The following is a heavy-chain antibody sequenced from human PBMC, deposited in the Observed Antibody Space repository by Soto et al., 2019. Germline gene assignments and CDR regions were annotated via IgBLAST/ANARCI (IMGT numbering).Heavy chain of an antibody. CDR3: ARAINSAYDY. V-gene: IGHV3-7*05. Sequence: EVQLVESGGGLVQPGESLRLSCAASGLTLSSHWMGWVRQAPGTGLEWVATINQDGTESFYVESMQGRSTISRDTAENSLYLEVHSLRAEDTALYYCARAINSAYDYWGRGALATVSS. J-gene: IGHJ4*02. D-gene: IGHD2-21*01. CDR2: INQDGTES. CDR1: GLTLSSHW.